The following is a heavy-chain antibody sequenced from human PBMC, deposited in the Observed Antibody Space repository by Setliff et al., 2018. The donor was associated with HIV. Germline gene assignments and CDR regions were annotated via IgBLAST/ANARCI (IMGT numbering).Heavy chain of an antibody. CDR1: GGSISVNHYY. D-gene: IGHD4-4*01. Sequence: NPSETLSLTCSVSGGSISVNHYYWAGVRQPPGKGLEWIGIVHKSGNSYYKPSLKSRATISVDTSENHFSLRLSSVTAADPAVYYCARLDYSKYYSYYIDVWGEGTMVTVSS. J-gene: IGHJ6*03. V-gene: IGHV4-39*02. CDR3: ARLDYSKYYSYYIDV. CDR2: VHKSGNS.